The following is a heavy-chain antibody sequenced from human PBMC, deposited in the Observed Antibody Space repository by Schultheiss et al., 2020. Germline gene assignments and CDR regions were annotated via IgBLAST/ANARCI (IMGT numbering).Heavy chain of an antibody. CDR2: IDYSEST. D-gene: IGHD6-19*01. V-gene: IGHV4-59*08. CDR3: ARLRQWPLYFDY. CDR1: GGSISSYY. Sequence: SETLSLTCTVSGGSISSYYWSWIRQPPGKGLEWIGYIDYSESTNYNPSLESPVIISIDTSRNQFSLRLTSVTAADTAVYYCARLRQWPLYFDYWGQGVLVTVSS. J-gene: IGHJ4*02.